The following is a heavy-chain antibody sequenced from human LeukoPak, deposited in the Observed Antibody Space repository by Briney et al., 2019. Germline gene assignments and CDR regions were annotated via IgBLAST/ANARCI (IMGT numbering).Heavy chain of an antibody. CDR2: IYYGRTT. V-gene: IGHV4-39*01. J-gene: IGHJ4*02. D-gene: IGHD5-12*01. CDR3: VRHDGRGGATMGALDS. CDR1: AGSISSSSHH. Sequence: SETLSLTCAVSAGSISSSSHHWGWIRQSPGKGLEWIGSIYYGRTTYYNPSLNSRVTISVVTSKNQFSLQLNSVTAADTAVYYCVRHDGRGGATMGALDSWGQGSLVTVSS.